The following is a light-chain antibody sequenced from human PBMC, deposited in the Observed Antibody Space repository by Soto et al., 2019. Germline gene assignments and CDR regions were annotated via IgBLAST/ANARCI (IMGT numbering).Light chain of an antibody. J-gene: IGLJ1*01. CDR1: STNIGANYD. CDR2: GDN. CDR3: QSYDSSLNRV. Sequence: QSVLSQPPSVSGAPGQRITISCTGSSTNIGANYDVHWYRQVPGTAPKLLMSGDNNRPSGVADRFSGSKSGTSASLAITRLQAEDEADYYSQSYDSSLNRVFGTGTKVTVL. V-gene: IGLV1-40*01.